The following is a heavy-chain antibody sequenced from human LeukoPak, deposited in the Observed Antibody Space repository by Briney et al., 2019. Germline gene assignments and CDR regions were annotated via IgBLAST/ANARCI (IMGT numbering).Heavy chain of an antibody. D-gene: IGHD3-22*01. J-gene: IGHJ4*02. CDR3: ARTYDSSGYPFDY. CDR2: ISSSSSYI. Sequence: GGSLRLSCAASGFTFNSYSMNWVRQAPGKGLEWVSSISSSSSYIYYADSVKGRFTISRDNAKNSLYLQMNSLRAEDTAVYYCARTYDSSGYPFDYWGQGTLVTVSS. CDR1: GFTFNSYS. V-gene: IGHV3-21*01.